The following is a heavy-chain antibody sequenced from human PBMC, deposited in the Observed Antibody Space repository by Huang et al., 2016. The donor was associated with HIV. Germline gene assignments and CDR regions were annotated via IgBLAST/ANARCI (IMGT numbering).Heavy chain of an antibody. CDR1: GFDFSRYA. J-gene: IGHJ4*02. Sequence: QVQLGESGGDVVQPEKSLRLSCAASGFDFSRYAMNGVRQDPGKGPEWVAVISNDGNNMYYSDSVKGRFIISRDNSKNTLYLQMNSLRGEDTAIYYCARGGILGTSWYRPFDYWGQGTLVTVSS. CDR3: ARGGILGTSWYRPFDY. V-gene: IGHV3-30-3*01. D-gene: IGHD6-13*01. CDR2: ISNDGNNM.